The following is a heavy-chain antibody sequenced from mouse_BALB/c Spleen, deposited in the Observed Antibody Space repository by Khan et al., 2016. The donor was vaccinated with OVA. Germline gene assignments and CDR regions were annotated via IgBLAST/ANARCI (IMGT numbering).Heavy chain of an antibody. V-gene: IGHV1S81*02. CDR3: TRRGTAQASLWNAD. J-gene: IGHJ3*01. D-gene: IGHD6-2*01. CDR1: GYTFTSYF. CDR2: INPSNGGT. Sequence: QVQLQQSGAELVKPGASVKLSCKASGYTFTSYFMYWVKQRPGQGLEWIGEINPSNGGTNFNEKFKSKATLTVDKSSSTAYMQFSSLTSEASAVYYYTRRGTAQASLWNADWGQGTLVTVSA.